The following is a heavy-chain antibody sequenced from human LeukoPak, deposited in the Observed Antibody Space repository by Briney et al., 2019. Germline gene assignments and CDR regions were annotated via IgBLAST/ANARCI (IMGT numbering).Heavy chain of an antibody. CDR3: ARGVFYGSDN. J-gene: IGHJ4*02. CDR1: GFTFSRCS. D-gene: IGHD3-10*01. Sequence: PGGSLRLSCAASGFTFSRCSMNWVRQAPGKGLEWVSSITGTSSYIYYADSVKGRFTISRDNAYNSLYLQMNSLRAEDAAVYYCARGVFYGSDNWGQGTLVTVSS. V-gene: IGHV3-21*01. CDR2: ITGTSSYI.